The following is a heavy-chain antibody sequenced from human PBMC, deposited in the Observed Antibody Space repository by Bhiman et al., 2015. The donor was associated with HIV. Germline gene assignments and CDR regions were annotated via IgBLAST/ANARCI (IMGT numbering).Heavy chain of an antibody. J-gene: IGHJ4*02. CDR2: IKQDGSEK. V-gene: IGHV3-7*05. CDR3: ARDGYSSSWWDNRGPVDS. CDR1: GFTFSSYW. D-gene: IGHD6-13*01. Sequence: EVQLVESGGGLVQPGGSLRLSCAASGFTFSSYWMSWVRQAPGKGLEWVANIKQDGSEKYYVDSVKGRFTISRDNAKNSLYLQMNSLRAEDTAVYYCARDGYSSSWWDNRGPVDSWGQGTLVTVSS.